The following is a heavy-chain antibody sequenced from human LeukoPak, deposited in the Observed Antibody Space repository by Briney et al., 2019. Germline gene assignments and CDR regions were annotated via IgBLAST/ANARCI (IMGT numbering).Heavy chain of an antibody. V-gene: IGHV4-28*01. Sequence: KPSETLSLTCAVSGYSLSSNDWWGWIRQPPGRGLEWIGYIHYSGGTHYYPSLKSRVTMSVDTSKNQFSLKLSSVTAVDTAMYYCARYDTAPTKHWLDTWGQGTLVTVSS. CDR1: GYSLSSNDW. CDR3: ARYDTAPTKHWLDT. D-gene: IGHD5-12*01. J-gene: IGHJ5*02. CDR2: IHYSGGT.